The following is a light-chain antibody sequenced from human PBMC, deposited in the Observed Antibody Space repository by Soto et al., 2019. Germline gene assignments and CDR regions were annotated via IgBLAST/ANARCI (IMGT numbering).Light chain of an antibody. V-gene: IGLV2-14*01. Sequence: QSALTQPASVSGSPGQSITISCTGTSSDVGGYNYVSWYQHHPGKAPKLMIFEVSNRPSGVSDRFSGSKLGNTASLTISGLQAEDEADYYCTSYTTTFGLFGGGTKLTVL. CDR2: EVS. CDR1: SSDVGGYNY. CDR3: TSYTTTFGL. J-gene: IGLJ3*02.